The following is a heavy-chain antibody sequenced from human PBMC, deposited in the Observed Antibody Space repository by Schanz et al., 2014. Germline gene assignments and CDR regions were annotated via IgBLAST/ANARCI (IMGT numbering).Heavy chain of an antibody. CDR1: GFSFNNYG. CDR2: IGGDASRT. Sequence: VQLVESGGGVVQPGRSLRLSCAASGFSFNNYGLNWVRQAPGKGPEWVSAIGGDASRTYYADSVKGRFTISRDNSKNTLYLQMNSLRAEDTAVYYCAKGQLLSYYFDYWGQGTLVTVSS. CDR3: AKGQLLSYYFDY. J-gene: IGHJ4*02. D-gene: IGHD2-21*01. V-gene: IGHV3-23*04.